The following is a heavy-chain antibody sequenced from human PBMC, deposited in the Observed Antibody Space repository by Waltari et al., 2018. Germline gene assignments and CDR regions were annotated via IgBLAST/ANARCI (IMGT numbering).Heavy chain of an antibody. CDR2: IYHSGST. V-gene: IGHV4-38-2*01. CDR1: GYSISSGYY. D-gene: IGHD3-22*01. Sequence: QVQLQESGPGLVKPSETLSLTCAVSGYSISSGYYWGWIRQPPGKGLEWIGSIYHSGSTYHNPSLKSRVTISVDTSKNQFSLKLSSVTAADTAVYYCAREHRNYYDSSGYYDYWGQGTLVTVSS. CDR3: AREHRNYYDSSGYYDY. J-gene: IGHJ4*02.